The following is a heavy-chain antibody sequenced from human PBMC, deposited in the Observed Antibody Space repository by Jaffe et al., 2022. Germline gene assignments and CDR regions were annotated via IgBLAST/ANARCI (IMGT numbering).Heavy chain of an antibody. Sequence: EVQLVQSGAEVKKPGESLKISCKGSGYSFTSYWIGWVRQMPGKGLEWMGIIYPGDSDTRYSPSFQGQVTISADKSISTAYLQWSSLKASDTAMYYCAGGYCSSTSCYAADAFDIWGQGTMVTVSS. J-gene: IGHJ3*02. V-gene: IGHV5-51*03. CDR3: AGGYCSSTSCYAADAFDI. D-gene: IGHD2-2*01. CDR1: GYSFTSYW. CDR2: IYPGDSDT.